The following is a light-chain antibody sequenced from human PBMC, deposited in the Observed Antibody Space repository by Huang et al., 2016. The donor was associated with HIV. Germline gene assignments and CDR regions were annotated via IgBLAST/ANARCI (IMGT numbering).Light chain of an antibody. CDR2: GAS. V-gene: IGKV3-15*01. CDR1: QTVSEH. J-gene: IGKJ1*01. CDR3: HQYYTLPRT. Sequence: EILLTQSPATLSVSPGARVTLSCRASQTVSEHLAWFQQRPGQAPKLLIYGASNRATGSPPRFSGRGSGTEFGLTITNLQSEDFAVYFCHQYYTLPRTFGQGTKVEI.